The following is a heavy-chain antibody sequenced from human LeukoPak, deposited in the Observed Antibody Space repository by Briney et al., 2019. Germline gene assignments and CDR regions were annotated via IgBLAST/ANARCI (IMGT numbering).Heavy chain of an antibody. D-gene: IGHD6-13*01. J-gene: IGHJ4*02. V-gene: IGHV3-23*01. Sequence: GGSLRLSCAASGFTFSSYAMSWVRQAPGKGLEWVSAISGSGGSTYYADSVKGRFTISRDNSKNTLYLQMNSLRGEDPAVYYCAKGWQQLVPGFDYWGQGTLVTVSS. CDR2: ISGSGGST. CDR1: GFTFSSYA. CDR3: AKGWQQLVPGFDY.